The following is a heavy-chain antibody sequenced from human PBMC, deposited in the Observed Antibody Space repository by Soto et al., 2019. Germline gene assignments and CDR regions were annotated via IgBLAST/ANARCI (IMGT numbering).Heavy chain of an antibody. D-gene: IGHD2-15*01. CDR2: INPSGGST. CDR1: GYTFTSYY. J-gene: IGHJ3*02. CDR3: AGEGYCSGGSCYSASLDAFDI. V-gene: IGHV1-46*01. Sequence: ASVKVSCKASGYTFTSYYMHWVRQAPGQGLEWTGIINPSGGSTSYAQKFQGRVTMTRDTSTSTVYMELSSLRSEDTAVYYCAGEGYCSGGSCYSASLDAFDIWGQGTMVTVSS.